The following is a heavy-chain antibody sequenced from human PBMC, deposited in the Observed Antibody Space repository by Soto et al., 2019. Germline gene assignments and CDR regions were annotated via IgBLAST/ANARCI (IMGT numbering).Heavy chain of an antibody. CDR2: ITSSGGNA. CDR1: GFSFKDYY. V-gene: IGHV3-11*01. Sequence: WGSLRLSCAASGFSFKDYYITFMRHTPEKGLEWISTITSSGGNAYYAASVKGRVTISRDNAHNSLYLQMSGLRAEDTALYYCARSVAVPGAHIDYWGQGTQVTVSS. D-gene: IGHD6-19*01. CDR3: ARSVAVPGAHIDY. J-gene: IGHJ4*02.